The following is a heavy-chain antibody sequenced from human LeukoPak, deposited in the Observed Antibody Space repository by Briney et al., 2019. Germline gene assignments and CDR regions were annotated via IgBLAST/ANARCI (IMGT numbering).Heavy chain of an antibody. D-gene: IGHD2-2*01. CDR2: INHSGST. CDR1: GGSFRGYY. Sequence: SDTLSLTCAVYGGSFRGYYWSWVRQPPGKGLEWIGEINHSGSTNYNPSLKSRVTISLDTSMKKFSLKLNSATAADTAVYYCASTERCSTTCPLDCWGQGTLVTVSS. V-gene: IGHV4-34*01. J-gene: IGHJ4*02. CDR3: ASTERCSTTCPLDC.